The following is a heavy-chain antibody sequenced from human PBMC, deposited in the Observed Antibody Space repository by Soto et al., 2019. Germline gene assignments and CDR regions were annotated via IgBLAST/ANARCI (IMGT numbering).Heavy chain of an antibody. CDR2: ISYDGSNK. Sequence: SCVASGFTFSSYGMHWVRQAPGKGLEWVAVISYDGSNKYYADSVKGRFTISRDNSKNTLYLQMNSLRAEDTAVYYCAKGPDYGDYWLGYYFDYWGQGTLVTVPQ. D-gene: IGHD4-17*01. V-gene: IGHV3-30*18. CDR1: GFTFSSYG. J-gene: IGHJ4*02. CDR3: AKGPDYGDYWLGYYFDY.